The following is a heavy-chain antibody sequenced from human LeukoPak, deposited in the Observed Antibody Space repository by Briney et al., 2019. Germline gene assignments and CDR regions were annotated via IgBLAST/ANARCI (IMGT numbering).Heavy chain of an antibody. CDR3: ARAPGYRSFLDY. J-gene: IGHJ4*02. D-gene: IGHD6-13*01. Sequence: GGSLRLSCAASGFTFSSYGMSWVRQAPGKGLEWVSAISGSGGSTYYADSVKGRFTISRDNAKNSLYLQMNSLRAEDTAVYYCARAPGYRSFLDYWGQGTLVIVSS. CDR2: ISGSGGST. CDR1: GFTFSSYG. V-gene: IGHV3-23*01.